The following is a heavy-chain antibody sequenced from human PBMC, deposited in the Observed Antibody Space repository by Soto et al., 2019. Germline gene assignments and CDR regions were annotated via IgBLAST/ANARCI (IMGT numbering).Heavy chain of an antibody. V-gene: IGHV1-69*13. CDR2: IIPIFGTA. Sequence: ASVKVSCKASGGTFSSYAISWVRQAPGQGLEWMGGIIPIFGTANYAQKFQGRVTITADESTSTAYVELSSLRSEDTAVYYCASAIKEDYYYYYGMDVWGQGTTVTVSS. J-gene: IGHJ6*02. CDR3: ASAIKEDYYYYYGMDV. D-gene: IGHD2-2*01. CDR1: GGTFSSYA.